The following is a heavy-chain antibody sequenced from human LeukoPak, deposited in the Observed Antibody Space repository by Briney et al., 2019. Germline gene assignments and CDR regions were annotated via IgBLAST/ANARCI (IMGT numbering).Heavy chain of an antibody. J-gene: IGHJ5*02. CDR2: INSDGSST. CDR3: ARGVGYCSSTSCYWWFDP. V-gene: IGHV3-74*01. D-gene: IGHD2-2*01. Sequence: GGSLRLSCAASGFTFSSYWMHWVRQAPGKGLVWVSRINSDGSSTSYADSVKGRFTISRDNAENTLYLQMNSLRAEDAAVYYCARGVGYCSSTSCYWWFDPWGQGTLVTVSS. CDR1: GFTFSSYW.